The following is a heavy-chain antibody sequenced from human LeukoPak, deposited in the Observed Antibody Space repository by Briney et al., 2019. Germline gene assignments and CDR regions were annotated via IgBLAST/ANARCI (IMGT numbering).Heavy chain of an antibody. J-gene: IGHJ4*02. CDR1: GGSISSGGYY. D-gene: IGHD1-26*01. CDR3: AREIVGATYY. Sequence: SETLSLTCTVSGGSISSGGYYWSWIRQHPGKGLEWIGYIYYSGSTYYNPSLKSRVTISVDTSKNQFSLKLSSVTAADTAVYYCAREIVGATYYWGQGTLVTVSS. V-gene: IGHV4-31*03. CDR2: IYYSGST.